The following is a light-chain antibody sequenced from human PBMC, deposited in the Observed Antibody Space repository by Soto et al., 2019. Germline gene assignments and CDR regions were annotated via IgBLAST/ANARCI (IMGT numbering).Light chain of an antibody. J-gene: IGKJ1*01. CDR2: AAY. Sequence: DIQLTQSPSSLSGSVGDRVTITCRASQNIHNYLNWYQQIPGKATKLPIYAAYHLRGGVRWRFRGGAAGTNLNLTLNRRQPENSASYPSQVGLNPLNTFAQAPKVDMK. V-gene: IGKV1-39*01. CDR3: QVGLNPLNT. CDR1: QNIHNY.